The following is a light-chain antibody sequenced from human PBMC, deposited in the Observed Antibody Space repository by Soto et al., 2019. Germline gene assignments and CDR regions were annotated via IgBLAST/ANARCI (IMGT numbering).Light chain of an antibody. CDR2: EVS. J-gene: IGLJ3*02. Sequence: QSALTQPPSASGSPGQSVTISCTGTSSDVGDYNYVSWYQQHPGKAPKLMIYEVSKRPSGVPDRFSGSKSGNTTSLTVSGLQTEHEADYYCSSYAGSTHLVFGGGTKLTVL. CDR3: SSYAGSTHLV. V-gene: IGLV2-8*01. CDR1: SSDVGDYNY.